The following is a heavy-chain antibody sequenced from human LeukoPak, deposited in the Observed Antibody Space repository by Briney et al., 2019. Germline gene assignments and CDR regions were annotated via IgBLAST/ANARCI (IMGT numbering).Heavy chain of an antibody. CDR3: ASYDSSGYFSPYWYFDL. CDR1: GYSISSGYY. CDR2: IYHSGRT. Sequence: SSETLSLTCTVSGYSISSGYYWGWIRQPPGKGLEWIGSIYHSGRTFYNPSLKSRVTISVDTSKNQFSLKLTSVTAADTAVYYCASYDSSGYFSPYWYFDLWGRGTLVTVSS. V-gene: IGHV4-38-2*02. D-gene: IGHD3-22*01. J-gene: IGHJ2*01.